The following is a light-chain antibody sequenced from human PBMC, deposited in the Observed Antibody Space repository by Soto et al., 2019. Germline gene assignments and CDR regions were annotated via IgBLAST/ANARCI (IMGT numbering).Light chain of an antibody. J-gene: IGLJ1*01. V-gene: IGLV3-21*04. CDR1: NIGSKS. CDR3: QVWDSSSDHDV. Sequence: SYELTQPPSVSVAPGKTARITCGGNNIGSKSVHWYQQKPGQAPVLVIYYDSDRPSGIPERFSGSNSGNTATLTISRLEAGDEADYYCQVWDSSSDHDVFGTGTKLTVL. CDR2: YDS.